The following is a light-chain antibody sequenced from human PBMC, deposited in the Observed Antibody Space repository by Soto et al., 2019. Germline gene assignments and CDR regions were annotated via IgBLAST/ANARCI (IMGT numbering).Light chain of an antibody. V-gene: IGLV1-40*01. CDR1: SSNIGAGSD. J-gene: IGLJ3*02. CDR2: GNT. Sequence: QSVLTQPPSISGAPGQRVTISCTGSSSNIGAGSDVHWYHQLPGTAPKLLIYGNTNRPSGVPDRFSGSKSGTSASLAIAGLQTEDEADYYCTSYTVRKSWVFGGGTKLTVL. CDR3: TSYTVRKSWV.